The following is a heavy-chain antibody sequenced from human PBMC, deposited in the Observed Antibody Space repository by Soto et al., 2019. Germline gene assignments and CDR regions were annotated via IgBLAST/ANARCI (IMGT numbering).Heavy chain of an antibody. D-gene: IGHD3-22*01. CDR2: ISGSGGST. V-gene: IGHV3-23*01. J-gene: IGHJ4*02. Sequence: GGSLRLSCAASGFTFSSYAMSWVRQAPGKGLEWVSAISGSGGSTYYADSVKGRFTISRDNSKNTLYLQMNSLRAEDTAVYYCAKYGPRSGITTIVVVNRALDYWGQGTLVTVSS. CDR3: AKYGPRSGITTIVVVNRALDY. CDR1: GFTFSSYA.